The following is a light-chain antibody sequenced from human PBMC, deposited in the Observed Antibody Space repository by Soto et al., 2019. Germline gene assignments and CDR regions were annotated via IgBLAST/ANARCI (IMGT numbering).Light chain of an antibody. CDR3: QQYYETPLT. V-gene: IGKV4-1*01. CDR1: QSVLHNSSSHHF. Sequence: DFVLTQSPDSLAVPLGARATINCRSTQSVLHNSSSHHFLSWYQQKPGQSPKLLIYWASTRESGVPDRFSGSGSGTDFTLTISSLQAEDVALYYCQQYYETPLTFGQGTKVDIK. J-gene: IGKJ1*01. CDR2: WAS.